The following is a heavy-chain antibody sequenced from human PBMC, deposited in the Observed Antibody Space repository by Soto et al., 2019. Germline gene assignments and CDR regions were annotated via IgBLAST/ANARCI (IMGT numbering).Heavy chain of an antibody. J-gene: IGHJ3*02. CDR1: GFTFSSYS. CDR3: ARDDSSGYLATFDI. D-gene: IGHD3-22*01. CDR2: ISSSSSYI. Sequence: GGSLRLSCAASGFTFSSYSMNWVRQAPGKGLEWVSSISSSSSYIYYADSVKGRFTISRDNAKNSLYLQMNSLRAEDTAVYYCARDDSSGYLATFDIWGQGTMVTVSS. V-gene: IGHV3-21*01.